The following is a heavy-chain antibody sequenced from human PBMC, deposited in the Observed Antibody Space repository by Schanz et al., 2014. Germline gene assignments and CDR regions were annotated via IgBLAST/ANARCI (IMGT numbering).Heavy chain of an antibody. V-gene: IGHV4-4*02. CDR2: IYHSGRT. Sequence: QVQLQESGPGLVKPSGTLSLTCAVSGGFISSINWWSWVRQSPGTGLEWIGEIYHSGRTNYNPSLKSRVTISVDKSNNEFSLKLSSVTAADTAVYYCARDERDLPRSLFVFWGQGTLVTVSS. CDR1: GGFISSINW. D-gene: IGHD2-2*01. J-gene: IGHJ4*02. CDR3: ARDERDLPRSLFVF.